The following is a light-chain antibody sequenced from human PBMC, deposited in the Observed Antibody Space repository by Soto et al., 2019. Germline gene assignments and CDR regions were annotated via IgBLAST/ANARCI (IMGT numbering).Light chain of an antibody. CDR1: QSVSSN. V-gene: IGKV3-15*01. J-gene: IGKJ1*01. CDR2: GAS. Sequence: EIVMTQSPATLSVSPGERATLSCRASQSVSSNLAWYQQKPGQAPRLLIYGASTRATGIAARFSGSGSGTEFTLTISILQSEDFAVYYCQQYNNWPRTFGQGTKVEIK. CDR3: QQYNNWPRT.